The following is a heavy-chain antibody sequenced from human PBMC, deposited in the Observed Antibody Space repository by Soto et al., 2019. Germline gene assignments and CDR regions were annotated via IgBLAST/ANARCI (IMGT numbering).Heavy chain of an antibody. D-gene: IGHD3-9*01. CDR2: VDSTGT. CDR1: GGVIVSSY. Sequence: SETLSLTCTVSGGVIVSSYWTWIRQPPGKGLEWIGNVDSTGTSYAPSLKSRVTISLDTSKNQFSLEMTSVTAADTAVYFCATFQTMSLVRVGAFNIWGQGTLVTVSS. J-gene: IGHJ3*02. V-gene: IGHV4-4*08. CDR3: ATFQTMSLVRVGAFNI.